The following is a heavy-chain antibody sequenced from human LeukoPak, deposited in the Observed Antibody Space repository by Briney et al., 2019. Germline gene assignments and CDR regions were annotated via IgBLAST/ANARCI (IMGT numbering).Heavy chain of an antibody. V-gene: IGHV4-30-4*08. CDR3: ARWVVGAKDFDY. CDR1: GGSISSGDYY. J-gene: IGHJ4*02. CDR2: IYYSGST. Sequence: SETLSLTCTVSGGSISSGDYYWSWIRQPPGKGLEWIGYIYYSGSTYYNPSLKSRVTISVDTSKNQSSLKLSSVTAADTAVYYCARWVVGAKDFDYWGQGTLVTVSS. D-gene: IGHD1-26*01.